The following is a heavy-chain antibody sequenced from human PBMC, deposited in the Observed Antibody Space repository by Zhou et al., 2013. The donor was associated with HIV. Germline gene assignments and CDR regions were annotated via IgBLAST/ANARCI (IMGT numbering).Heavy chain of an antibody. V-gene: IGHV1-18*01. CDR2: ISTYNGNT. J-gene: IGHJ4*02. Sequence: QIQLVQSGAEVKKPGASVKVSCKASGYIFSSYSVTWVRQAPGQGLEWMGWISTYNGNTNYAHKFQGRVTMTTDTSTTTAYMELRSLRSDDTALYYCARDLFSGEGDYFDYWGQGTLVTVSS. CDR3: ARDLFSGEGDYFDY. D-gene: IGHD3-10*01. CDR1: GYIFSSYS.